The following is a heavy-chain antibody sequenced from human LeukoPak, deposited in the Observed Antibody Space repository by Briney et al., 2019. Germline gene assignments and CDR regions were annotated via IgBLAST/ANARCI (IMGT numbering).Heavy chain of an antibody. Sequence: PSETLSLTCTIFGDSFSRSDSYWDWIRQPPGKGLEWIGTIYYSGRTYYSPSLKSRVTLSIDMSNNQFSLILSSVTAADTALYFCARRRYYDSSGYLEWGQGTLVTVSS. V-gene: IGHV4-39*01. CDR1: GDSFSRSDSY. J-gene: IGHJ1*01. CDR3: ARRRYYDSSGYLE. CDR2: IYYSGRT. D-gene: IGHD3-22*01.